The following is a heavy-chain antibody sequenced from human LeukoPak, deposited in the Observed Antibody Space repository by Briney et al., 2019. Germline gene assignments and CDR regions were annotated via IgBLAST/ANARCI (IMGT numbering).Heavy chain of an antibody. D-gene: IGHD4-17*01. Sequence: SETLSLTCTVSGGSISSYYWSWIRQPPGKGLEWIGYIYYSGSTNYNPSLKSRVTISVDTSKNQFSLKLSSVTAADTAVYYCARDTRRSDDFDYWGQGTLVTVSS. V-gene: IGHV4-59*01. CDR2: IYYSGST. CDR3: ARDTRRSDDFDY. CDR1: GGSISSYY. J-gene: IGHJ4*02.